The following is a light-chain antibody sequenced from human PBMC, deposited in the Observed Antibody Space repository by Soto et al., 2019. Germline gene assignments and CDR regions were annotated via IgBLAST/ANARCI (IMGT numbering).Light chain of an antibody. J-gene: IGKJ1*01. CDR1: ESIRSW. V-gene: IGKV1-5*03. CDR3: QQYYTYPWT. Sequence: DIQMIQSPSTLSASVGDRVTITCRASESIRSWLAWYQQKPGKVPSLLIYRASALESGVPSRFSGGSSGTEFTLTISSLQPDDFATYYCQQYYTYPWTFGQGTKVEIK. CDR2: RAS.